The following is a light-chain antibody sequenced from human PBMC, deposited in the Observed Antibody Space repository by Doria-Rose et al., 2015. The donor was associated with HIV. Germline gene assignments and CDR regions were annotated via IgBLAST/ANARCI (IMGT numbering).Light chain of an antibody. J-gene: IGKJ1*01. CDR2: DGS. V-gene: IGKV3-20*01. CDR1: QSFSSTY. Sequence: TQSPGTLFLSPGERATLSCRASQSFSSTYLAWYQQKPGQAPSLLIYDGSTKATGSPDRFSASGSGTDFTLAINRLEPEDFALYYCHQYGTSWTFGQGTKVEI. CDR3: HQYGTSWT.